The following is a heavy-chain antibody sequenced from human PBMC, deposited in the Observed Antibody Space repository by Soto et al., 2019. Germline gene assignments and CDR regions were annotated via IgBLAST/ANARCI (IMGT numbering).Heavy chain of an antibody. D-gene: IGHD6-6*01. Sequence: GKGREWVSSIGGSGDRTYYADSVKGRFTISRDNSKNTLYLQMNSLRAEDTAVYYCAKEIILYSSSARDAFDIWGQGTMVTVSS. J-gene: IGHJ3*02. V-gene: IGHV3-23*01. CDR2: IGGSGDRT. CDR3: AKEIILYSSSARDAFDI.